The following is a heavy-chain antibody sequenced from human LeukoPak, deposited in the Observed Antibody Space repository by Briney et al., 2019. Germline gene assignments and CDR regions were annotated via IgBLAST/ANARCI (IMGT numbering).Heavy chain of an antibody. CDR3: ARTEARPSWFDP. CDR2: IYHSGST. CDR1: GGSISSDGYS. J-gene: IGHJ5*02. V-gene: IGHV4-30-2*01. Sequence: SETLSLTCAVSGGSISSDGYSWSWIRQPPGKGLEWIGYIYHSGSTYYNPSLKSRVTISVDRSKNQFSLKLSSVTAADTAVYYCARTEARPSWFDPWGQGTLVTVSS.